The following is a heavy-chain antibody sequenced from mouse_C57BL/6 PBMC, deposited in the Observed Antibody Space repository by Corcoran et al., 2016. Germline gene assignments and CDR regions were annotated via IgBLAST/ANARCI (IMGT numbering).Heavy chain of an antibody. CDR3: ARSWTGAMDY. CDR1: GYTFTDYY. Sequence: QVQLKQSGAELVRPGASVKLSCKASGYTFTDYYINWVKQRPGQGLEWIARIYPGSGNTYYNEKFKGKATLTAEKSSSTAYMQLSSLTSEDSAVYFCARSWTGAMDYWGQGTSVTVSS. CDR2: IYPGSGNT. V-gene: IGHV1-76*01. J-gene: IGHJ4*01.